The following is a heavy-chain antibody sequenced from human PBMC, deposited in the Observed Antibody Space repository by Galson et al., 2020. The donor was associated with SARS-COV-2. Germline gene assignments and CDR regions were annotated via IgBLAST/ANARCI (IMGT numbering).Heavy chain of an antibody. Sequence: GESLKISCAASGFTFSSYWMSWVRQAPGKGLEWVANIKQDGSEKYYVDSVKGRFTISRDNAKNSLYLQMNSLRAEDTAVYYCARDLGYCSSTSCLDAFDIWGQGTMVTVSS. CDR1: GFTFSSYW. D-gene: IGHD2-2*01. CDR2: IKQDGSEK. J-gene: IGHJ3*02. V-gene: IGHV3-7*01. CDR3: ARDLGYCSSTSCLDAFDI.